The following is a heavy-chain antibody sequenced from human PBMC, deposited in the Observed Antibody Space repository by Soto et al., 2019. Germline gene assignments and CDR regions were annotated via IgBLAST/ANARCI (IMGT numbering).Heavy chain of an antibody. Sequence: SGPMLVNRTQTLTLTCTLSGFSLNTGGGGVVWIRQPPSKALEWFALIYWNDDRRYSPSLKSRLTITKDTSRSQVVLTMTNMDPVDTATYYCARRPNWGMEGLGAWGQGTTVTVSS. CDR2: IYWNDDR. D-gene: IGHD7-27*01. V-gene: IGHV2-5*01. CDR3: ARRPNWGMEGLGA. CDR1: GFSLNTGGGG. J-gene: IGHJ6*02.